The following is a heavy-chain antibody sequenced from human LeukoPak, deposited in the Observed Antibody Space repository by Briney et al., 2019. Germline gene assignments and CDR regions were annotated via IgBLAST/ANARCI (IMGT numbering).Heavy chain of an antibody. CDR1: GFTFSTSV. J-gene: IGHJ4*02. Sequence: GGSLRLSCAASGFTFSTSVIHWVRQAPGKGLEWVAVIWYDGSNEYYADSVKGRFTISRDNSKNTLYLQMNGLRAEDTAVYYCVRRLGYYFDYWGQGTLVTVSS. D-gene: IGHD5-12*01. V-gene: IGHV3-33*01. CDR2: IWYDGSNE. CDR3: VRRLGYYFDY.